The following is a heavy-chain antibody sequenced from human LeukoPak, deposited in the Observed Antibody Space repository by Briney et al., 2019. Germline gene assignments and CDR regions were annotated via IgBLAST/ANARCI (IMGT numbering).Heavy chain of an antibody. J-gene: IGHJ6*02. V-gene: IGHV4-59*01. CDR3: ARSYDFWSGYYYYYYYGMDV. Sequence: SETLSLTCTVSGGSISSYYWSWIRQPPGKGLEWIGYIYYSGSTNYNPSLKSRVTISVDTSKNQFSLKLSSVTAADTAVYYCARSYDFWSGYYYYYYYGMDVWGQGTTVTVS. D-gene: IGHD3-3*01. CDR1: GGSISSYY. CDR2: IYYSGST.